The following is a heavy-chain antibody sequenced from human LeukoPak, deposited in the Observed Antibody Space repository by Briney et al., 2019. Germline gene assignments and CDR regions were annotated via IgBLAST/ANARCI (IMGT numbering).Heavy chain of an antibody. CDR3: ARGPMDDAFDI. D-gene: IGHD3-10*01. CDR2: IYYSGST. CDR1: GGSISSYY. V-gene: IGHV4-59*08. J-gene: IGHJ3*02. Sequence: SETLSLTCTVSGGSISSYYWSWIRQPPGKGLEWIGYIYYSGSTNYNPSLKSRVTISVDTPKNQFSLKLSSVTAADTAVYYCARGPMDDAFDIWGQGTMVTVSS.